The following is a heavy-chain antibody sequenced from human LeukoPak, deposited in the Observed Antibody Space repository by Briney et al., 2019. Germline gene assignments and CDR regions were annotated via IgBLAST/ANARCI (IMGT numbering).Heavy chain of an antibody. Sequence: GGSLRLSCVASAFAFSTYTMHWVRQAPGKGLEWVAVVSHDSSHKYYADSVKGRFTISRDNSKNTLYLQMNSLRAEDTAVYYCAKDQTTHAFDIWGQGTMVTVSS. CDR1: AFAFSTYT. D-gene: IGHD1-1*01. J-gene: IGHJ3*02. V-gene: IGHV3-30-3*01. CDR2: VSHDSSHK. CDR3: AKDQTTHAFDI.